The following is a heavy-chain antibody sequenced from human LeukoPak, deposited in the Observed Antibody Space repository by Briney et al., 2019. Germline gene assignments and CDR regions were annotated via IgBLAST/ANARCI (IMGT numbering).Heavy chain of an antibody. V-gene: IGHV4-30-4*01. CDR2: IYYSGST. Sequence: SPPFTVSGGSLSSGGFYLSWIRQPPGEGPGWVGYIYYSGSTYYNPSLKSRVTISVDTSKNQFSLKLSSVTAADTAVYYCARVEGEDTAMFYWGQGTLVTVSS. D-gene: IGHD5-18*01. CDR1: GGSLSSGGFY. J-gene: IGHJ4*02. CDR3: ARVEGEDTAMFY.